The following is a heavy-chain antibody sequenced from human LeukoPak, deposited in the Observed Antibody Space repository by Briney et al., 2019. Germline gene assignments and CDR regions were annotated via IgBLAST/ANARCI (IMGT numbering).Heavy chain of an antibody. CDR2: VSWNSDSI. V-gene: IGHV3-9*01. Sequence: GGSLRLPCAASGFTFDDFAMHWVRQAPGKGLEWVSGVSWNSDSIGYADSVKGRFTISRDNAKNSLHLQMNSLRAEDTAFYYCAKDIFTLLRGAFDIWGQGTMVTVSS. CDR3: AKDIFTLLRGAFDI. J-gene: IGHJ3*02. CDR1: GFTFDDFA. D-gene: IGHD3-10*01.